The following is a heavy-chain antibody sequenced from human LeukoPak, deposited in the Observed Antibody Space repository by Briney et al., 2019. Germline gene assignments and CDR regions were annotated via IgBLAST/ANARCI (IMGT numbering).Heavy chain of an antibody. D-gene: IGHD5-18*01. J-gene: IGHJ4*02. CDR2: TSRSGTGI. CDR1: GFTFTDYY. Sequence: GGSLRLSCAASGFTFTDYYMSWIRQAPGKGLEWVAYTSRSGTGIDYADSVKGRFTISRDNAKNLLYLQMNSLTADDTAVYYCARHGPDTAMATNYWGQGTLVTVSS. CDR3: ARHGPDTAMATNY. V-gene: IGHV3-11*01.